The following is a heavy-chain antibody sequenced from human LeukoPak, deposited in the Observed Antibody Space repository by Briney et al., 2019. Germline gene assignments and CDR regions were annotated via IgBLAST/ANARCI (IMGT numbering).Heavy chain of an antibody. V-gene: IGHV4-4*07. Sequence: SETLSLTCTVSGGSISSYYWSWIRQPAGKGLEWIGRIYTSGSTNYNPSLKSRVTMSVDTSKNQFSLKLSSVTAADTAVYYCARELEVAAAGLYYYYYMDVWGKGTTVTVSS. CDR3: ARELEVAAAGLYYYYYMDV. CDR1: GGSISSYY. CDR2: IYTSGST. J-gene: IGHJ6*03. D-gene: IGHD6-13*01.